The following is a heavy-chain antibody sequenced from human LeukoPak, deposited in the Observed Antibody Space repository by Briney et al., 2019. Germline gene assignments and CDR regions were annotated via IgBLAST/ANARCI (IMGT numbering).Heavy chain of an antibody. CDR1: GFTFSSYA. V-gene: IGHV3-30-3*01. Sequence: QSGGSLRLSCAASGFTFSSYAMHWVRQAPGKGLEWVAVISYDGSNKYYADSVKGRFTISRDNSKNTLYLQMNGLRAEDTAVYYCARGYSSGWYYFDYWGQGTLVTVSS. D-gene: IGHD6-19*01. CDR2: ISYDGSNK. J-gene: IGHJ4*02. CDR3: ARGYSSGWYYFDY.